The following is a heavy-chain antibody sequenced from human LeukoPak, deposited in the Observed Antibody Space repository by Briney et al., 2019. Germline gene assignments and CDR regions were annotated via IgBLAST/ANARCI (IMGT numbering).Heavy chain of an antibody. V-gene: IGHV3-53*01. CDR3: AGNYYYYMDV. Sequence: GGSLRLSCAASGFTVSSNYMGWVRQAPGKGLEWVSVIYSGGSTYYADSVKGRFTISRDNSKNTPYLQMNSLRAEDTAVYYCAGNYYYYMDVWGKGTTVTVSS. J-gene: IGHJ6*03. CDR1: GFTVSSNY. CDR2: IYSGGST.